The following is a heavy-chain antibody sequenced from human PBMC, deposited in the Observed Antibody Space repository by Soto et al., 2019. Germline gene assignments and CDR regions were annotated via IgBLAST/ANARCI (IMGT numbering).Heavy chain of an antibody. CDR3: TRGPRPISTGTGAY. CDR1: GFIFEMYW. D-gene: IGHD3-10*01. V-gene: IGHV3-74*01. J-gene: IGHJ4*02. CDR2: IYNDGTYS. Sequence: PGGSLRLSCAASGFIFEMYWMHCCRQRPGKGLVWISRIYNDGTYSDYADSVRGRFTISRDNVNDTLYLQMNNLRAEDSGLYYCTRGPRPISTGTGAYWGQGTQVTV.